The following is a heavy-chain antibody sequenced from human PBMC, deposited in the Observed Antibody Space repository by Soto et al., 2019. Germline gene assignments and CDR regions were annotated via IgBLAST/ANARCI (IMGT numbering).Heavy chain of an antibody. Sequence: ASVKVSCKASGYTFTSYGISWVRQAPGQGLEWMGWISAYNGNTNYAQKLQGRVTMTTDTSTSTAYMELRSLRSDDTAVYYCARDRYYDFWSGSTYYYYGMDVRGQGTTVTVSS. J-gene: IGHJ6*02. CDR1: GYTFTSYG. D-gene: IGHD3-3*01. CDR2: ISAYNGNT. CDR3: ARDRYYDFWSGSTYYYYGMDV. V-gene: IGHV1-18*04.